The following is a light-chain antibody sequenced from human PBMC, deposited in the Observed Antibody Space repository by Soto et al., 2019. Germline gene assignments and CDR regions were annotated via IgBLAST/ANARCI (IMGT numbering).Light chain of an antibody. CDR2: AGS. V-gene: IGKV1-9*01. CDR3: QQLFDSPIP. CDR1: QVISTS. J-gene: IGKJ5*01. Sequence: DIQLTQSPSFLSPSIGESVTITCRASQVISTSLAWYQVKAGKAPTLLIYAGSTLESGVPSRCSATVSGTEFSLTIPSLQPEDFATYYCQQLFDSPIPFGQGTRLEIK.